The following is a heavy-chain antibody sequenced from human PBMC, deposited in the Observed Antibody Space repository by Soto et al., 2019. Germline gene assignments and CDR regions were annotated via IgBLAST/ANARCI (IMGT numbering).Heavy chain of an antibody. CDR1: GFTFSNYW. V-gene: IGHV3-7*01. J-gene: IGHJ4*01. CDR3: ARAVSTAGGH. CDR2: LNQDGSEK. Sequence: EVQLVESGGGLVQPGGSLRLSCAASGFTFSNYWMTWVRQAPGKGLEWVASLNQDGSEKYYVDSVKGRFTISRDNAQNSVSLQMNRLRADDTAVYYCARAVSTAGGHWGHGTLVTVSS. D-gene: IGHD6-25*01.